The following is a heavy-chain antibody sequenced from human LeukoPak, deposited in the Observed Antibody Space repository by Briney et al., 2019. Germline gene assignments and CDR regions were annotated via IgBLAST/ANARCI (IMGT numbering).Heavy chain of an antibody. CDR3: ARDYCSNGACWAFDI. Sequence: GGSLRLSCAASGFTFNSYDMNWVRQAPGKGLEWVSYIASSGLTVYNADSVKGRFTISRDNAKNSLYLQMNSLRAEDTALYYCARDYCSNGACWAFDIWGQGTMVTVSS. D-gene: IGHD2-8*01. CDR2: IASSGLTV. CDR1: GFTFNSYD. J-gene: IGHJ3*02. V-gene: IGHV3-48*03.